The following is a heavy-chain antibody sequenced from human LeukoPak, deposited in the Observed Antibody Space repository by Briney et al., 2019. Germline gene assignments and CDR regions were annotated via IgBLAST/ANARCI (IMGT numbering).Heavy chain of an antibody. CDR3: ARDRVAGYTTY. V-gene: IGHV3-11*01. CDR2: ISSSGSTI. Sequence: GGSPRLSCAASGFTFSDYYMSWIRQAPGKGLEWVSYISSSGSTIYYADSVKGRFTISRDNAKNSLHLQMNSLRAEDTAVYYCARDRVAGYTTYWGQRTLVTVSS. D-gene: IGHD6-19*01. CDR1: GFTFSDYY. J-gene: IGHJ4*02.